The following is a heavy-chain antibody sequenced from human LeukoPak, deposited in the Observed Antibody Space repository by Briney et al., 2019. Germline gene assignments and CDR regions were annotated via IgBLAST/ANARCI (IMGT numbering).Heavy chain of an antibody. J-gene: IGHJ4*02. Sequence: PSETLSLTCTVSGGSISSSSYYWGWIRQPPGKGLEWIGSIYYSGSTYYNPSLKSRVTISVDTSKNQFSLKLSSVTAADTAVYYCASIPWTYYDFWSGLRFDYWDQGTLVTVSS. CDR2: IYYSGST. CDR1: GGSISSSSYY. V-gene: IGHV4-39*07. D-gene: IGHD3-3*01. CDR3: ASIPWTYYDFWSGLRFDY.